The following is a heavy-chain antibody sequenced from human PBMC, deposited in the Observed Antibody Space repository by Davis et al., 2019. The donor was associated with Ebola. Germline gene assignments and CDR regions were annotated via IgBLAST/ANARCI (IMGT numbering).Heavy chain of an antibody. CDR1: GGSIGRFY. CDR3: ARGSGFEYSGSPLLY. V-gene: IGHV4-59*01. D-gene: IGHD6-6*01. CDR2: TYYSGST. Sequence: SETLSLTCTVSGGSIGRFYWSWIRQPPGKGLEWIGYTYYSGSTNYNPSLKSRVTMSVDTSKNQVSLRLSSVTAADTAVYYCARGSGFEYSGSPLLYWGQGTLVTVSS. J-gene: IGHJ4*02.